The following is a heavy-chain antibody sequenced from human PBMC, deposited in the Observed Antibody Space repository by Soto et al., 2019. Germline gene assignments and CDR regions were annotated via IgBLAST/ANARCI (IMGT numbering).Heavy chain of an antibody. CDR1: GGSVSSGSYY. CDR2: IYYSGST. Sequence: SETLSLTCTVSGGSVSSGSYYCSSIRQPPGKGLEWIGYIYYSGSTNYNPSLKSRVTISVDTSKNQFSLKLSSVTAAATAVHYCAREGKRSYYVSSGYYHNWFDPWGQGTLVT. CDR3: AREGKRSYYVSSGYYHNWFDP. J-gene: IGHJ5*02. V-gene: IGHV4-61*01. D-gene: IGHD3-22*01.